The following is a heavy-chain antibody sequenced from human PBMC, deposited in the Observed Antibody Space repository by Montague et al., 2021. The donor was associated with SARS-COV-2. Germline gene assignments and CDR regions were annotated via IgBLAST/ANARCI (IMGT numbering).Heavy chain of an antibody. CDR3: ARRITMVRGVTKRNNRFDP. D-gene: IGHD3-10*01. Sequence: SETLSLTCAVSGGSISSDNWWSWVRQSPGKGLEWIGEIFHSGSTNYNPSLKSRVTMSVDKSKNDFSLELSPVTAADTAMYYCARRITMVRGVTKRNNRFDPWGRGILVTVSS. CDR1: GGSISSDNW. V-gene: IGHV4-4*02. J-gene: IGHJ5*02. CDR2: IFHSGST.